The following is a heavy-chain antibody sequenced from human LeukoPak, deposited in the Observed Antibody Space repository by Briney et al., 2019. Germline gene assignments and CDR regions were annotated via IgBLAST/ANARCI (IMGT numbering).Heavy chain of an antibody. J-gene: IGHJ3*02. Sequence: GGSLRLSCAASGFTFSTYSMNWVRQAPGKGLEWVSFISSSSSYIYYADSLKGRFTISRDNAKNSLYLQMNSLRAEDTAVYYCAKEGDYYGSGSYRDGFDIWGQGTRATVSS. D-gene: IGHD3-10*01. CDR2: ISSSSSYI. CDR1: GFTFSTYS. V-gene: IGHV3-21*01. CDR3: AKEGDYYGSGSYRDGFDI.